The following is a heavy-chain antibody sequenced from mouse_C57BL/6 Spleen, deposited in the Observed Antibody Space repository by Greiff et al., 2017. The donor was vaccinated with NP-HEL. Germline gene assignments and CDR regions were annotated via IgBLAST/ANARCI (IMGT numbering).Heavy chain of an antibody. D-gene: IGHD1-1*01. Sequence: EVKVVESGGGLVKPGGSLKLSCAASGFTFSDYGMHWVRQAPEKGLEWVAYISSGSSTIYYADTVKGRFTISRDNAKNTLFLQMTSLRSEDTAMYYCARRAYYYGSSYGFDYWGQGTTLTVSS. CDR2: ISSGSSTI. CDR3: ARRAYYYGSSYGFDY. V-gene: IGHV5-17*01. CDR1: GFTFSDYG. J-gene: IGHJ2*01.